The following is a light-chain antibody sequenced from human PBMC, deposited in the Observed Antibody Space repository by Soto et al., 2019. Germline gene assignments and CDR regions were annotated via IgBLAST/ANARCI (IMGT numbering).Light chain of an antibody. V-gene: IGKV3-20*01. CDR3: QQYGSSPWT. J-gene: IGKJ1*01. CDR1: QSVSSSY. Sequence: EIVMTQYLGSLSLSPGERATRSCRASQSVSSSYLAWYQQKPGQAPRLLIYGASSRATGIPDRFSGSGSGTDFTLTISRLEPEDFAVYYCQQYGSSPWTFGQGTKVDI. CDR2: GAS.